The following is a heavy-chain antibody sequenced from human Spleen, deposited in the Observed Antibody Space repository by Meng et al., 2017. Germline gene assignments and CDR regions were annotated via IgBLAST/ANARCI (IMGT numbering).Heavy chain of an antibody. V-gene: IGHV1-2*06. CDR2: IDPKTGDT. CDR1: GYTFPDYW. J-gene: IGHJ4*01. CDR3: ARDEDISAAGKLFGDY. D-gene: IGHD6-13*01. Sequence: ASVKVSCKASGYTFPDYWLHWVRRAPGQGLEWMGRIDPKTGDTHYALKFQGRVTMTGDTSTSTAYMELSGLRSDDTAMYYCARDEDISAAGKLFGDYWGHGTLVTVSS.